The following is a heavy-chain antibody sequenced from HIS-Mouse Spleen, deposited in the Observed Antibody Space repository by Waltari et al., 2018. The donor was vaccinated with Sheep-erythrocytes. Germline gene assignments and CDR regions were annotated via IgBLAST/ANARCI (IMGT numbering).Heavy chain of an antibody. CDR2: ISYDGSNK. Sequence: APGKGLEWVAVISYDGSNKYYADSVKCQFTISRDNSTNTLYLKMNSLRAEFTAVYSSAKVISVLYWYFALSIRCTLDTVSS. D-gene: IGHD3-10*02. CDR3: AKVISVLYWYFAL. J-gene: IGHJ2*01. V-gene: IGHV3-30*18.